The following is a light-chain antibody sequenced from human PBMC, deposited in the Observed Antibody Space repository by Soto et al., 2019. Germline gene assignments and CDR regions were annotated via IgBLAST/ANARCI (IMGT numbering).Light chain of an antibody. Sequence: EIVLTQSPGTLSLSPGERATLSCRASQSVSSSYLAWYQQKPGQAPRLLIYGASSRATGIPDRFSGSGSGTDFTLTISRLEPEDFAVYYCQQYGSSPRKLGKGTKVEIK. CDR3: QQYGSSPRK. J-gene: IGKJ1*01. CDR1: QSVSSSY. CDR2: GAS. V-gene: IGKV3-20*01.